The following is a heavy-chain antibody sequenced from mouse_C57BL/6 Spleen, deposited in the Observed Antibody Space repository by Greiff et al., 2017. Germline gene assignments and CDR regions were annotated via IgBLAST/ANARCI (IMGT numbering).Heavy chain of an antibody. V-gene: IGHV1-50*01. CDR3: ARGWYFDY. CDR2: IDPSDSYT. CDR1: GYTFTSYW. Sequence: VQLQQPGAELVKPGASVKLSCKASGYTFTSYWMQWVKQRPGQGLEWIGEIDPSDSYTNYNQKFKGKATLTVDTSSSTAYMQLSSLTSEDSAVYYCARGWYFDYWGQGTTLTVSS. D-gene: IGHD3-3*01. J-gene: IGHJ2*01.